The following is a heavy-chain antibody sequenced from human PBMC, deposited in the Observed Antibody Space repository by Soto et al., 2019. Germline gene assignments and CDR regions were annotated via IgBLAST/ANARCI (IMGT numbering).Heavy chain of an antibody. D-gene: IGHD6-6*01. J-gene: IGHJ3*02. V-gene: IGHV3-48*02. CDR2: ISSSSSTI. Sequence: PGGSLRLSCAASGFTFSSYSMNWVRQAPGKGLEWVSYISSSSSTIYYADSVKGRFTISRDNAKNSLYLQMNSLRDEDTAVYYCARDFEYSSSADDHDAFDIWGKGTMVTVSS. CDR3: ARDFEYSSSADDHDAFDI. CDR1: GFTFSSYS.